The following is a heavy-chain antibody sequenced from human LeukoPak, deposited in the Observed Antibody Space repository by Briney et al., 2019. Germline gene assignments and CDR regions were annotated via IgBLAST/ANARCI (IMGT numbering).Heavy chain of an antibody. CDR3: ARDRSTGYSGDWFDP. J-gene: IGHJ5*02. CDR2: IYTSENT. Sequence: SETLSLTCTVSVGCISSYYWSLIRQPAGKGLEWIGRIYTSENTNYNPSFKSRVTMSIDTSKSQFSLKLNSVTAADTAVYYCARDRSTGYSGDWFDPWGQGTLVTVSS. D-gene: IGHD6-13*01. V-gene: IGHV4-4*07. CDR1: VGCISSYY.